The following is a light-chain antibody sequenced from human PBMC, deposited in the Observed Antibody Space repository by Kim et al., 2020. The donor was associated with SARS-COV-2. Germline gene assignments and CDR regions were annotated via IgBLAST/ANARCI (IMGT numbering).Light chain of an antibody. CDR1: QSISSS. CDR3: QQYETYPVT. V-gene: IGKV1-5*03. Sequence: DIQMTQSPSTLSASVGDRVTITCRASQSISSSLAWYQQKPGKAPKVLIYEASSLESGVPSRFSGSGSGTELTLTISSLQPDDFATYYCQQYETYPVTFGGGTKVDIK. CDR2: EAS. J-gene: IGKJ4*01.